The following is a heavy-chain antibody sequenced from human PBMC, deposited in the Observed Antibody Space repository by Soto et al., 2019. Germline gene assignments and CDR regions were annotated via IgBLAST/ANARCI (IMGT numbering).Heavy chain of an antibody. Sequence: QVTLKESGTVLVKPTETLTLTCTVSGFSLSNARMGVSWIRQPPGKALEWLAHIFSNDEKSYSTSLKSRLTISKDTSKSQVVLTMTNMDPVDTATYYCARTDLDYGDYDAKGSYYAGWFDPWGQGTLVTVSS. V-gene: IGHV2-26*01. CDR1: GFSLSNARMG. J-gene: IGHJ5*02. CDR2: IFSNDEK. D-gene: IGHD4-17*01. CDR3: ARTDLDYGDYDAKGSYYAGWFDP.